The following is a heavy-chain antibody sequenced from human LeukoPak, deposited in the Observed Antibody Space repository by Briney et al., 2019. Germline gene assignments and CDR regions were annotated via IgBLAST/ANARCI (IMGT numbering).Heavy chain of an antibody. CDR1: GFTFGGFA. V-gene: IGHV3-23*01. CDR3: ATSNIYTTDDY. D-gene: IGHD1-14*01. J-gene: IGHJ4*02. Sequence: GGSLRSSCEASGFTFGGFAMSWVRQAQGKGLDWVSAISGSGGSTYYADSVKGRFTISRDNSKNTLYLQMNSLRAEDTAVYCCATSNIYTTDDYWGQGTLVTVSS. CDR2: ISGSGGST.